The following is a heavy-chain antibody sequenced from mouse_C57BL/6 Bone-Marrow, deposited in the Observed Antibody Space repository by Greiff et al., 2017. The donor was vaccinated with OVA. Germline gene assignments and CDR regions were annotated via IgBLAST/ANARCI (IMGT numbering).Heavy chain of an antibody. CDR3: ARGGAGPYYFDY. D-gene: IGHD3-3*01. V-gene: IGHV1-54*01. CDR1: GYAFTNYL. CDR2: FNPGSGGT. J-gene: IGHJ2*01. Sequence: QVQLQQSGAELVRPGTSVKVSCKASGYAFTNYLIEWVKQRPGQGLEWIGVFNPGSGGTNYNEEFKGKATLTADESSSTAYMQLSSLTSEDSAVYFCARGGAGPYYFDYWGQGTTLTVSS.